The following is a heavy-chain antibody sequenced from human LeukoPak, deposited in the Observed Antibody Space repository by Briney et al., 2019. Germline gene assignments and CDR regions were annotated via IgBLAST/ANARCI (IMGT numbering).Heavy chain of an antibody. V-gene: IGHV1-8*03. Sequence: ASVKVSCKASGYTFTSYDINWVRQATGQGLEWMGWMNPNSGNTGYAQKFQGRVTITRNTSISTAYMELSSLRAEDTSVYYCARDYSDSSPFDYWGQGTLVTVSS. CDR1: GYTFTSYD. D-gene: IGHD4-11*01. CDR2: MNPNSGNT. J-gene: IGHJ4*02. CDR3: ARDYSDSSPFDY.